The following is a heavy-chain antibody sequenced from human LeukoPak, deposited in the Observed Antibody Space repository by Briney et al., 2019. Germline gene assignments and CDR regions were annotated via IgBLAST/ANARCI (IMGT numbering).Heavy chain of an antibody. Sequence: GASVKVSCKASGYTFTSYAMHWVRQAPGQRLEWMGWINAGNGNTKYSQKFQGRVTLTRDTSASTAYMELSSLRSEDTAVYFCARDLRGEYYFDYWGQGTLVTVSS. CDR1: GYTFTSYA. CDR2: INAGNGNT. D-gene: IGHD3-10*01. V-gene: IGHV1-3*01. CDR3: ARDLRGEYYFDY. J-gene: IGHJ4*02.